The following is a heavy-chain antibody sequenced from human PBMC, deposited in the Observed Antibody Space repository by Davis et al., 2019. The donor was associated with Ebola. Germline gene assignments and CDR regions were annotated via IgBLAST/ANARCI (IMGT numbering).Heavy chain of an antibody. V-gene: IGHV3-21*04. D-gene: IGHD5-18*01. CDR2: ISSSSSYI. CDR1: GFTFSSYS. CDR3: ATWGDTARYFDH. J-gene: IGHJ4*02. Sequence: PGGSLRLSCAASGFTFSSYSMNWVRQAPGKGLEWVSSISSSSSYIYYADSVKGRFTISRDNSKNTLYLQMNSLRAEDTAVYFCATWGDTARYFDHWGQGTLVTVSS.